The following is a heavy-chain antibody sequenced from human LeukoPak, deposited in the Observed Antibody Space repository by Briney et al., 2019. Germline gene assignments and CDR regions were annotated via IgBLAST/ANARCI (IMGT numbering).Heavy chain of an antibody. V-gene: IGHV4-34*01. CDR2: IHDGRGT. D-gene: IGHD4-17*01. CDR1: GGSFSGHY. CDR3: ATDPNGDYD. J-gene: IGHJ4*02. Sequence: PSETLSLTCAASGGSFSGHYWSWIRQPPGKGLEWIGEIHDGRGTNCNPSFKSRVTMSLDTSKNHFSLRLTSVTAADTAVYYCATDPNGDYDWGQGTLVTVSS.